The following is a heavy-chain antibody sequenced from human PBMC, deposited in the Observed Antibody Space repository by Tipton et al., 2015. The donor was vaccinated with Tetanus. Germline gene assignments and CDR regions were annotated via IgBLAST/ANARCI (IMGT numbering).Heavy chain of an antibody. J-gene: IGHJ6*02. D-gene: IGHD5-18*01. V-gene: IGHV3-30*03. CDR2: MAYDGSVK. CDR1: GLSFSGYG. Sequence: SLRLSCEVSGLSFSGYGMHWVRQAPGKGLEWVALMAYDGSVKKYADSVKGRFTISRDNSRNTLYLQMNSLRAEDSAVYFCARERRRGYSYGNFEMAVWGQGSSVTVSS. CDR3: ARERRRGYSYGNFEMAV.